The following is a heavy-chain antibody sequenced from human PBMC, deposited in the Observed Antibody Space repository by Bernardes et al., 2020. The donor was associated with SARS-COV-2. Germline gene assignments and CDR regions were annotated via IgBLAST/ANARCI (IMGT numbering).Heavy chain of an antibody. J-gene: IGHJ6*02. D-gene: IGHD5-12*01. CDR2: IYSGTDI. Sequence: GGSLRLSCAASGFTVSNDFINWVRQAPGKGLEWVSGIYSGTDIKYADSVKGRFTISRDNSKNTVYLQMNSLRPEDTAVYYCARDLTIMGMDIWGHGTTV. V-gene: IGHV3-66*02. CDR1: GFTVSNDF. CDR3: ARDLTIMGMDI.